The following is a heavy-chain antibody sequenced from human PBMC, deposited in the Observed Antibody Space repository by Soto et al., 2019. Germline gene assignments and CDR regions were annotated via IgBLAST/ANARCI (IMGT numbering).Heavy chain of an antibody. CDR3: ARESQLPT. J-gene: IGHJ5*02. CDR1: GFTFSSYA. V-gene: IGHV3-30-3*01. CDR2: ISYDGSNK. Sequence: GGSLRLSCAASGFTFSSYAMHWVRQAPGKGLEWVAVISYDGSNKYYADSVKGRFTISRDNSKNTLYLQMNSLRAEDTAVYYCARESQLPTWGQGTLVTVSS. D-gene: IGHD6-13*01.